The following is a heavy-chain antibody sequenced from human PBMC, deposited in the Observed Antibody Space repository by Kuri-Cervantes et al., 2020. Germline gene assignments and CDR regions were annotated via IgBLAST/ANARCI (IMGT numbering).Heavy chain of an antibody. CDR1: GFTFSSYV. D-gene: IGHD5-12*01. V-gene: IGHV3-48*03. Sequence: GESLKISCAASGFTFSSYVMYWVRQAPGKGLEWVSYISSSGSTIYYADSVKGRFTISRDNAKNSLYLQMNSLRAEDTAVYYCATQRLRFYDWFDPWGQGTLVTVSS. CDR2: ISSSGSTI. CDR3: ATQRLRFYDWFDP. J-gene: IGHJ5*02.